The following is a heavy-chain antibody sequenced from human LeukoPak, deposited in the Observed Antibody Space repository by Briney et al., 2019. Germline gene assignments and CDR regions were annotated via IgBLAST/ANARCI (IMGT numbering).Heavy chain of an antibody. CDR2: INPHSGAT. V-gene: IGHV1-2*02. J-gene: IGHJ4*02. CDR1: GDTFASGNVFRAYY. Sequence: GASVKVSCKASGDTFASGNVFRAYYMHWVRQAPGQGLEWMGGINPHSGATLYAQMFQGRVSMTSDTSINTAYMELNRLTSVDTAVYFCARETYGPGIKSVEYWGQGSLVTVSS. CDR3: ARETYGPGIKSVEY. D-gene: IGHD3-10*01.